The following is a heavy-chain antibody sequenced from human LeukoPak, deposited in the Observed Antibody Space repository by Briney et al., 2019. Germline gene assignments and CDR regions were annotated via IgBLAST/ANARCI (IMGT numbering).Heavy chain of an antibody. CDR2: ISSSSSYI. Sequence: GGSLRLSCAASGFTFSSYWMSWVRQAPGKGLEWVSSISSSSSYIYYADSVKGRFTISRDNAKNSLYLQMNSLRAEDTAVYYCARDGYNKFDYWGQGTLVTVSS. CDR1: GFTFSSYW. D-gene: IGHD5-24*01. J-gene: IGHJ4*02. CDR3: ARDGYNKFDY. V-gene: IGHV3-21*01.